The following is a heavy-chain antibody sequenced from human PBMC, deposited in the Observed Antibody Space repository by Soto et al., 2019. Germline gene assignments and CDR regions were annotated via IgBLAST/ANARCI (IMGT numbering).Heavy chain of an antibody. J-gene: IGHJ4*02. CDR1: GYTFTSYA. CDR2: INAGNGNI. D-gene: IGHD2-21*02. V-gene: IGHV1-3*05. Sequence: QVQLVQSGAEEKKPGASVKVSCKASGYTFTSYAMHWVRQAPGQRLEWMGWINAGNGNIKYSQKFQGRITITRDTSASTAYMELSSLRSEDTAVYYCARSIVVVTALDYWGQGTLVTVSS. CDR3: ARSIVVVTALDY.